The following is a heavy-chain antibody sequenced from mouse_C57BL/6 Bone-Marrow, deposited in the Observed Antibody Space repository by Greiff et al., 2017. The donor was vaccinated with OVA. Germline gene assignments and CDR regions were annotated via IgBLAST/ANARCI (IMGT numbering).Heavy chain of an antibody. D-gene: IGHD3-3*01. Sequence: DVQLVESEGGLVQPGSSMKLSCTASGFTFSDYYMAWVRQVPEKGLEWVANINYDGSSTYYLDSLKSRFIISRDNAKNILYLQMSSLKAEYTATYYCARGGWDWYFDVWGTGTTVTVSS. CDR3: ARGGWDWYFDV. CDR2: INYDGSST. CDR1: GFTFSDYY. V-gene: IGHV5-16*01. J-gene: IGHJ1*03.